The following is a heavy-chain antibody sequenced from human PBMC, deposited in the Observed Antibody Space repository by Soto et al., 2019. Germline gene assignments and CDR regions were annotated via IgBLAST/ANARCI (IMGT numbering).Heavy chain of an antibody. CDR3: AGSTSLYYYCYGMDV. V-gene: IGHV3-23*01. Sequence: GGSLRLSCAASGFTFSSYAMSWVRQAPGKGLEWVSAISGSGGSTYYADSVKGRFTISRDNSKNTLYLQMNSLRAEDTAVYYCAGSTSLYYYCYGMDVWGQGTTVTVSS. D-gene: IGHD2-2*01. CDR2: ISGSGGST. J-gene: IGHJ6*02. CDR1: GFTFSSYA.